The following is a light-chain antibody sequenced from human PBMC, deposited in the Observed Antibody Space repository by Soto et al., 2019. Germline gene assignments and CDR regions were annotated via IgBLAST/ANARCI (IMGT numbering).Light chain of an antibody. CDR3: QQYDSYSRT. CDR1: QGIRSW. Sequence: DIQMTQSPSSVPASVGDRVTITCRASQGIRSWLAWYQQKPGKAPKLLIFAASSLQSGVPSRFSGRGSGTEFTLTISSLQPEDFATYFCQQYDSYSRTFGQGTKVDI. V-gene: IGKV1D-12*01. CDR2: AAS. J-gene: IGKJ1*01.